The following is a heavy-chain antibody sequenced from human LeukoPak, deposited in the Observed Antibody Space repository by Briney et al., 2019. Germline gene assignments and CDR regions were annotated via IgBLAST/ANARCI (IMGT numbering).Heavy chain of an antibody. CDR1: GYTFTGYY. Sequence: ASVKVSCEASGYTFTGYYMHWVRQAPGQGLEWMGWINPNSGGTNYAQKFQGRVTMTRDTSISTAYMELSRLRSDDTAVYYCARGLGPPASIAVAGRRRWFDPWGQGTLVTVSS. D-gene: IGHD6-19*01. CDR2: INPNSGGT. CDR3: ARGLGPPASIAVAGRRRWFDP. J-gene: IGHJ5*02. V-gene: IGHV1-2*02.